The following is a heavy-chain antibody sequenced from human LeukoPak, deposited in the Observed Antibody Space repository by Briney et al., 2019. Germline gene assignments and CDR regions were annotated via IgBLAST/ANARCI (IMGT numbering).Heavy chain of an antibody. CDR1: GGSVSSSNYY. CDR3: ARMVATPLYFDL. V-gene: IGHV4-61*02. J-gene: IGHJ2*01. D-gene: IGHD5-12*01. CDR2: IYTSGST. Sequence: SETLSLTCTVSGGSVSSSNYYWSWIRQPAGKGLEWIGRIYTSGSTNYNPSLKSRVTISVDTSKNQFSLKLSSVTAADTAVYYCARMVATPLYFDLWGRGTLVTVSS.